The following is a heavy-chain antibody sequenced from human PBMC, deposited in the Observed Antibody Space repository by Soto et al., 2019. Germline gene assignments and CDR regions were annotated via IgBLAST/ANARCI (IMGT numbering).Heavy chain of an antibody. CDR1: GYTLTELS. Sequence: ASVKVSCKVSGYTLTELSMHWVRQAPGKGLEWMGGFDPEDGETIYAQKFQGRVTMTEDTSTDTAYMELSSLRSEGTAVYYCAIPTGGNYYDSPTGSDPWGQGTLVTVSS. D-gene: IGHD3-22*01. CDR3: AIPTGGNYYDSPTGSDP. J-gene: IGHJ5*02. V-gene: IGHV1-24*01. CDR2: FDPEDGET.